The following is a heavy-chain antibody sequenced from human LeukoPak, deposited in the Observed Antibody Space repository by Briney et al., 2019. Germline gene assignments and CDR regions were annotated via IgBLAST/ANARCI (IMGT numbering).Heavy chain of an antibody. CDR2: IYTSGST. D-gene: IGHD6-13*01. CDR3: ARGTIAADDYYYMDV. Sequence: SQTLSLTCTVSGVSINIGTDYWGWIRQPAGKGLEWIGRIYTSGSTDYNPSLKSRVIISVDTSKNHSSLKLSSVTAADTAVYYCARGTIAADDYYYMDVWGKGTTVTISS. J-gene: IGHJ6*03. CDR1: GVSINIGTDY. V-gene: IGHV4-61*02.